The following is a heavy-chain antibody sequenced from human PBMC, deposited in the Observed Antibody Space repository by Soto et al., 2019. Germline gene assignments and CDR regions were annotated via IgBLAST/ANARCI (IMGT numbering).Heavy chain of an antibody. CDR2: ISAYNGNI. Sequence: QVQLVQSGAEVKKPGASVKVSCKASGYTFTSYGISWVRQAPGQGLEWMGWISAYNGNINYAQKFQGRVTMTTDTSTSTVYMELRCMGSDDTAVYYCARYKADGSGSYYGYWGQGTLVTVSS. CDR3: ARYKADGSGSYYGY. CDR1: GYTFTSYG. D-gene: IGHD3-10*01. J-gene: IGHJ4*02. V-gene: IGHV1-18*01.